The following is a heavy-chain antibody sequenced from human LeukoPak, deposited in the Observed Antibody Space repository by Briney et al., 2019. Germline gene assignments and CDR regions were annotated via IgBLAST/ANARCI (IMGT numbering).Heavy chain of an antibody. CDR1: GGSISNYY. D-gene: IGHD3-10*01. CDR3: AKSNGYGLVDI. V-gene: IGHV4-59*12. Sequence: SETLSLTCTVSGGSISNYYWNWIRQPPGKGLEWIGYIYYTGSTNYNPSLESRVTISLDTSRNQFSLKLNSVTAADTAVYYCAKSNGYGLVDIWGQGTMVTVSS. CDR2: IYYTGST. J-gene: IGHJ3*02.